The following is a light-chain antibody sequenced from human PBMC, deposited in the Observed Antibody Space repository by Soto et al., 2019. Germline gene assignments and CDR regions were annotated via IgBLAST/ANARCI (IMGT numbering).Light chain of an antibody. CDR1: SSDVGSDNL. J-gene: IGLJ2*01. V-gene: IGLV2-23*01. CDR3: CSYTASSTRVV. CDR2: DGS. Sequence: QSALTQPASVSGSPGQSITISCTGTSSDVGSDNLVSWYQQYPGKAPKLMIYDGSKRPSGVSNRFSGSKSCNTASLTISGLHDDDEAAYYCCSYTASSTRVVFGGGTKLTVL.